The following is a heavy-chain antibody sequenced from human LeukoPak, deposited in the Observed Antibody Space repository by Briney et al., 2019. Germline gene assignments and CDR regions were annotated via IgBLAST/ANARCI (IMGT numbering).Heavy chain of an antibody. CDR1: GGSISSGGYY. D-gene: IGHD3-22*01. V-gene: IGHV4-61*08. CDR2: IYYSGST. Sequence: PSETLSLTCTVSGGSISSGGYYWSWIRQPPGKGLEWIGYIYYSGSTNYNPSLKSRVTISVDTSKNQFSLKLSSVTAADTAVYYCARSSGKDHYYDSSGYFYWYFDLWGRGTLVTVSS. J-gene: IGHJ2*01. CDR3: ARSSGKDHYYDSSGYFYWYFDL.